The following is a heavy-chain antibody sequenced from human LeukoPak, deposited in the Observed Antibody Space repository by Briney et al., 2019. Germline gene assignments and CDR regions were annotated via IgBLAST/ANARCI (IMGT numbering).Heavy chain of an antibody. D-gene: IGHD5-24*01. CDR2: IMPLFGTA. Sequence: SVKVSCKTSGGTFNNSAISWVRQAPGQGLEWLGGIMPLFGTAGYAQKFQGRVTITKDESTRTVYLELTSLTSDDTAVYYCARGGLNEMATSDGAFDIWGQGTMVTVSS. CDR1: GGTFNNSA. J-gene: IGHJ3*02. V-gene: IGHV1-69*05. CDR3: ARGGLNEMATSDGAFDI.